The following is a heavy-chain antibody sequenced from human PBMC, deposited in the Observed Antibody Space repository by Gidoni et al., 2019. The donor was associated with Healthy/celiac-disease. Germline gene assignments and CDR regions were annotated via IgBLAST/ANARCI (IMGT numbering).Heavy chain of an antibody. CDR2: IEQAGSEK. CDR3: ARRGVYDSSGYYHWAGY. Sequence: EVQLVEAGVGCVQPGGSLRPSCSASRFTFSRYWMSWVRQAPGKGRECVANIEQAGSEKYYVDSVKGRFTISRDNAKNSLYLQMNSLRAEDTAVYYCARRGVYDSSGYYHWAGYWGQGTLVTVSS. CDR1: RFTFSRYW. V-gene: IGHV3-7*01. J-gene: IGHJ4*02. D-gene: IGHD3-22*01.